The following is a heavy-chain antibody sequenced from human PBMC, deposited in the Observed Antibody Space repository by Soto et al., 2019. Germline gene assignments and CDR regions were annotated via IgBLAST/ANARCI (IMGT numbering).Heavy chain of an antibody. Sequence: GESLKISCKGSGYSFTSYWIGWVRQMPGKGLEWMGIIYPGDSDTRYSPSFQGQVTISADKSISTAYLQWSSLKASNTAMYYCARFVTSPGLVIISPRDYYYGMDVWGQGTTVTVSS. D-gene: IGHD3-9*01. CDR1: GYSFTSYW. J-gene: IGHJ6*02. V-gene: IGHV5-51*01. CDR3: ARFVTSPGLVIISPRDYYYGMDV. CDR2: IYPGDSDT.